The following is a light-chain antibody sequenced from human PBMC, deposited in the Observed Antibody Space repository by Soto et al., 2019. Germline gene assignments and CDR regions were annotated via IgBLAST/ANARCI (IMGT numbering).Light chain of an antibody. V-gene: IGLV1-51*01. Sequence: QSVLTQPPSVSAAPGQKVTISCSRSSSNIGNNYVSWYQQLPGTVPTLLIYDDSKRPSEIRDRFSGSKSGTSATLAITGLQTGDEADYYCGTWDSSLSAYVFGTGTKLTVL. CDR1: SSNIGNNY. J-gene: IGLJ1*01. CDR3: GTWDSSLSAYV. CDR2: DDS.